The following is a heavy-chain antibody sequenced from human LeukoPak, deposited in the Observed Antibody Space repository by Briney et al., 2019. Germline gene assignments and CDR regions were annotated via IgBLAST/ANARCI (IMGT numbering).Heavy chain of an antibody. D-gene: IGHD6-19*01. CDR1: GHTFTGYY. J-gene: IGHJ4*02. V-gene: IGHV1-2*02. CDR2: INPNSGGT. Sequence: ASVNVSCKDSGHTFTGYYMHWVRQDPGQGLEWMGWINPNSGGTNHAQKFQGRVSMTRDTSISTAYMELSRLRSDDTAVYYCAQSSGWDSLKYWGQGTLVTVSS. CDR3: AQSSGWDSLKY.